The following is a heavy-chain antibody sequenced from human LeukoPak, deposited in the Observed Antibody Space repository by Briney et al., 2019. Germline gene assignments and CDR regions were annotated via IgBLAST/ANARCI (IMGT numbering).Heavy chain of an antibody. J-gene: IGHJ4*02. Sequence: GGSLRLSCAASGFTFSSYDMSWVRQAPGKGLEWVSRISPSGVSTYYADSMKGRFTISRDNSKNTLYLQMNSLRAEDTAVYYCAKDSYGSGSYAGYFDYWGQGTLVTVSS. V-gene: IGHV3-23*01. CDR3: AKDSYGSGSYAGYFDY. CDR1: GFTFSSYD. CDR2: ISPSGVST. D-gene: IGHD3-10*01.